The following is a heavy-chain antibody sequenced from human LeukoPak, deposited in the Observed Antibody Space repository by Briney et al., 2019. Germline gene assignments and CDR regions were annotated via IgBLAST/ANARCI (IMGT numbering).Heavy chain of an antibody. J-gene: IGHJ5*02. CDR2: INPNSGGT. Sequence: RASVKVSCKASGYTFTGYYMHWVRQAPGQGLEWMGWINPNSGGTNYAQKFQGRVTMTRDTSISTAYMELSRLRSDDTAVYYCARAGSIVVVPAAIWFDPWGQGTLVTASS. CDR3: ARAGSIVVVPAAIWFDP. V-gene: IGHV1-2*02. CDR1: GYTFTGYY. D-gene: IGHD2-2*01.